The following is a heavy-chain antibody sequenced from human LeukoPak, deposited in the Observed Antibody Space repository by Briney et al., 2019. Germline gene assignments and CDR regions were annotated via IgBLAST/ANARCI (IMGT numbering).Heavy chain of an antibody. J-gene: IGHJ3*01. Sequence: PGGSLRLSCAASGFTFSSYWMHWVRQAPGKGLVWVSRINSDGSSTSYADSVKGRFTISSDNAKNTLYLQMNSLRVEDTAVYYCAKEVTYGGSAFVLWGQGTTVIVSS. CDR2: INSDGSST. V-gene: IGHV3-74*01. D-gene: IGHD2-21*02. CDR1: GFTFSSYW. CDR3: AKEVTYGGSAFVL.